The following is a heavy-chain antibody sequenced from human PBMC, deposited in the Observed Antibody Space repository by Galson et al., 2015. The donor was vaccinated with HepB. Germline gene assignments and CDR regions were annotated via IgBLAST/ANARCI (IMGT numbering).Heavy chain of an antibody. CDR2: ISYDGSNK. V-gene: IGHV3-30*18. J-gene: IGHJ4*02. Sequence: SLRLSCAASGFTFSSYGMHWVRQAPGKGLEWVAVISYDGSNKYYADSVKGRFTISRDNSKNTLYLQMNSLRAEDTAVYYCANAGSDRDYWGQGTLVTVSS. CDR1: GFTFSSYG. D-gene: IGHD1-14*01. CDR3: ANAGSDRDY.